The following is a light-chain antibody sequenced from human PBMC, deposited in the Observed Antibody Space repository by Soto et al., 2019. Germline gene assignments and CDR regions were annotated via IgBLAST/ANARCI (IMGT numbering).Light chain of an antibody. V-gene: IGKV1-5*01. Sequence: GDRVTITCRASQNVNSWVDWYQPKPGQAPKFLIYDASNLESGVPSRFSGRGSGTEFTLTISNLQPDDFATYYCQRCNSNSRTFGQGTRV. CDR3: QRCNSNSRT. CDR2: DAS. J-gene: IGKJ1*01. CDR1: QNVNSW.